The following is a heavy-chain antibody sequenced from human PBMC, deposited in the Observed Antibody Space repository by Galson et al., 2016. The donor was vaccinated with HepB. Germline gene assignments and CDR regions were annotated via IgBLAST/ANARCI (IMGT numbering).Heavy chain of an antibody. J-gene: IGHJ6*02. CDR3: ARAGNGGVTSLMDV. CDR2: ISTYSGNT. V-gene: IGHV1-18*04. Sequence: SVKVSCKASGYTFTRSYIHWVRQAPGQGLEWMGWISTYSGNTDYAETFQGRVTMTTDTSTSTAYMELRSLRSDDTAVYYCARAGNGGVTSLMDVWGQGTTVTVSS. D-gene: IGHD2-8*02. CDR1: GYTFTRSY.